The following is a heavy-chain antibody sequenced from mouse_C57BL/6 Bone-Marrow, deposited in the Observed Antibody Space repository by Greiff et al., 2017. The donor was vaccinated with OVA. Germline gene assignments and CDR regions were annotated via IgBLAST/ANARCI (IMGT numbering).Heavy chain of an antibody. J-gene: IGHJ1*03. CDR3: AYYYGSSYRYFDV. D-gene: IGHD1-1*01. CDR1: GYSFTDYN. V-gene: IGHV1-39*01. Sequence: VQLQQSGPELVKPGASVKISCKASGYSFTDYNMHWVKQSNGKSLEWIGVINPNYGTTSYNQKFKGQATLAVDQSSSTAYMQLHRLTSEDSEVYYCAYYYGSSYRYFDVWGTGTTVTVSS. CDR2: INPNYGTT.